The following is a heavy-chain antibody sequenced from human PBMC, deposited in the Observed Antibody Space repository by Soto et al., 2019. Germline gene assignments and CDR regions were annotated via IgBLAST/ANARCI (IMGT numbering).Heavy chain of an antibody. Sequence: PGESLKISCKGSGYSFTRYWISGVGEMPGKGLEWMGRIDPSDSYTNYSPSFQGHVTISADKSISTAYLQWSSLKASDTAMYYCARQVIEDIVVVPQLMGYYYYGMDVWGQGTTVTVSS. CDR3: ARQVIEDIVVVPQLMGYYYYGMDV. J-gene: IGHJ6*02. CDR1: GYSFTRYW. CDR2: IDPSDSYT. D-gene: IGHD2-2*01. V-gene: IGHV5-10-1*01.